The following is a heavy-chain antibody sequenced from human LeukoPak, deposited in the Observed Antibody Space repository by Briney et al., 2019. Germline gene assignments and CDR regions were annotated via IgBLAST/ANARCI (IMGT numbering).Heavy chain of an antibody. CDR2: ISGSGGST. J-gene: IGHJ4*02. CDR1: GFTFSSYA. Sequence: GGPLRLSCAASGFTFSSYAMSWVRQAPGKGLEWVSAISGSGGSTYYADSVKGRFTISRDNSKNTLYLQMNSLRAEDTAVYYCAKVDYDSSGYYYFDYWGQGTLVTVSS. V-gene: IGHV3-23*01. CDR3: AKVDYDSSGYYYFDY. D-gene: IGHD3-22*01.